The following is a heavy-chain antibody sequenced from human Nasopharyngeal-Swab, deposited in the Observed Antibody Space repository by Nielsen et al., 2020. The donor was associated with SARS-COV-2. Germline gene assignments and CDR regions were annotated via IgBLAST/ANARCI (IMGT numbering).Heavy chain of an antibody. J-gene: IGHJ4*02. CDR2: LSWNSGSI. D-gene: IGHD4-23*01. CDR1: GFTFVDCA. CDR3: DQGRWYHRYFDF. V-gene: IGHV3-9*03. Sequence: GGSLRRYCAASGFTFVDCAMHWVRQAPGKGLESVSGLSWNSGSIGYADSVKGRFTITRDNAKNSLYLQMNSLRPEDMALYYCDQGRWYHRYFDFWGQGTLVTVSS.